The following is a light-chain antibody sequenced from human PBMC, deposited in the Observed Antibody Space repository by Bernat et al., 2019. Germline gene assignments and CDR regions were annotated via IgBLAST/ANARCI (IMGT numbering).Light chain of an antibody. Sequence: DIQLTQSPSFLSASVGDRVTITCRASQVIGTYLAWYHQKPGKAPQLLIYGASTLEIGVPSRFSGGGSATEFTLTISSLQPEDFATYYCQQLDNFPITFGQGTRLEIK. J-gene: IGKJ5*01. CDR2: GAS. CDR1: QVIGTY. V-gene: IGKV1-9*01. CDR3: QQLDNFPIT.